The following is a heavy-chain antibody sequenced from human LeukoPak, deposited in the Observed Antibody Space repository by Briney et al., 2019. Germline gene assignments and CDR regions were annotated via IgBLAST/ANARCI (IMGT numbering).Heavy chain of an antibody. CDR1: GDSISKYY. Sequence: PSETLSLTCPVSGDSISKYYYWTWIRQPPGKGLEWIGYVYYTGSTNFNPSLKSRVTMSLDTSRNQFSLKLTSLTAADTAVYYYARGAMATNPFCDYWGQGTLVTVSS. V-gene: IGHV4-59*01. D-gene: IGHD5-24*01. CDR3: ARGAMATNPFCDY. CDR2: VYYTGST. J-gene: IGHJ4*02.